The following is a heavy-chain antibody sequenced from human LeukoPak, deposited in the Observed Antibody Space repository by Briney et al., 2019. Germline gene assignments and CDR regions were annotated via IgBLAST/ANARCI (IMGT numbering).Heavy chain of an antibody. J-gene: IGHJ4*02. V-gene: IGHV3-23*01. Sequence: GGSLRLSCAASGFTFSSYAMNWVRQASGKGLEWVSVISGSGGSTYYADSVKGRFTISRDNSKNTLYLQMNSLRAEDTAVYYCATKGSSGFLDYWGQGTLVTVSS. CDR1: GFTFSSYA. CDR3: ATKGSSGFLDY. CDR2: ISGSGGST. D-gene: IGHD3-22*01.